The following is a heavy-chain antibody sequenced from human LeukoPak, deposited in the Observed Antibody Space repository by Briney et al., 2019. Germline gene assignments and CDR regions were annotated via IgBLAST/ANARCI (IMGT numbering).Heavy chain of an antibody. D-gene: IGHD3-9*01. CDR1: GFTFSSYG. Sequence: EGSLRLSCAASGFTFSSYGMHWVRQAPGKGLEWVAVISYDGSNKYYADSVKGRFTISRDNSKNTLYLQMNSLRAEDTAVYYCAKEARYLDWLINYYGMDVWGKGTTVTVSS. CDR3: AKEARYLDWLINYYGMDV. J-gene: IGHJ6*04. CDR2: ISYDGSNK. V-gene: IGHV3-30*18.